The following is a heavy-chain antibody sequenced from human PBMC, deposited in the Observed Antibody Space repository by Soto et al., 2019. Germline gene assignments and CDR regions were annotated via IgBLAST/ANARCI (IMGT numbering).Heavy chain of an antibody. CDR2: MSHSGGT. J-gene: IGHJ3*02. CDR3: ARVDRGTATTVVDAFDI. V-gene: IGHV4-34*01. Sequence: QVQLQQWGAGLLKPSETRSRTCAVYGGSVNSGNDYWSWIRQPPGKGLEWIGEMSHSGGTHFNPSLKSRVTISVDTSKNQFSLKLSSVTATNTALYYCARVDRGTATTVVDAFDIWGPGTLVTVSS. D-gene: IGHD1-1*01. CDR1: GGSVNSGNDY.